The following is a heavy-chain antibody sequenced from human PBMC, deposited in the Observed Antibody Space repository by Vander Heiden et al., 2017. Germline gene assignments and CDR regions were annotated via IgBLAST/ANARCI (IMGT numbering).Heavy chain of an antibody. CDR1: GFTFNSYW. Sequence: EVQLVASGGGLVQPGGSLRLSCAASGFTFNSYWMTWVRQAPGKGLEWVANIKQDGSEQYYVDSVKGRFTISRDNAKNSLYLQMNSLRAEDTAMYYCARTGDDYWGQGTLVTVSS. J-gene: IGHJ4*02. CDR3: ARTGDDY. V-gene: IGHV3-7*01. D-gene: IGHD7-27*01. CDR2: IKQDGSEQ.